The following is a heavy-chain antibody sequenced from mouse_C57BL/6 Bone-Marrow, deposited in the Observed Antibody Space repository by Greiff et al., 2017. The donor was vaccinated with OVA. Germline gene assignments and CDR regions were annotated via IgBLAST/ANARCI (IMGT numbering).Heavy chain of an antibody. J-gene: IGHJ4*01. CDR2: ISYDGSN. CDR1: GYSITSGYY. CDR3: ARDAINYAMDY. Sequence: EVQRVESGPGLVKPSQSLSLTCSVTGYSITSGYYWNWIRQFPGNKLEWMGYISYDGSNKYNPSLKNRISITRDTSKNQFFLKLNSVTTEDTATYYCARDAINYAMDYWGQGTSVTVSS. D-gene: IGHD2-4*01. V-gene: IGHV3-6*01.